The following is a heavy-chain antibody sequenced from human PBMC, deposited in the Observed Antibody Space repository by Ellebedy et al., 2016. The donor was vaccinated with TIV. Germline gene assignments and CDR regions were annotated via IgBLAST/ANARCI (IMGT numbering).Heavy chain of an antibody. CDR2: ISYSGNDK. J-gene: IGHJ3*02. CDR1: GFTFSSYA. V-gene: IGHV3-30-3*01. Sequence: GESLKISCAASGFTFSSYALHWVRQAPGMGLEWVAVISYSGNDKYYADSVKGRFTISRDNSKNTLYLQMNSLRAEDTAVYYCAREFSSSSESGAFDIWGQGTLVTVSS. CDR3: AREFSSSSESGAFDI. D-gene: IGHD6-6*01.